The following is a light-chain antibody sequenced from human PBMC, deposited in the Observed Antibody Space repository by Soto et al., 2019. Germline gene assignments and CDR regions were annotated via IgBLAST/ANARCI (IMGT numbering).Light chain of an antibody. Sequence: QSALTQPPSVSEAPKQRVTISCSGSSSNIGNNAVNWYQKLPGKAPKLLIFYDDLLPSGVSDRFSGSKSGTSASLAISGLQSEDEADYYCAAWDDSLNGPVFGGGTKLTVL. CDR2: YDD. CDR3: AAWDDSLNGPV. J-gene: IGLJ3*02. CDR1: SSNIGNNA. V-gene: IGLV1-36*01.